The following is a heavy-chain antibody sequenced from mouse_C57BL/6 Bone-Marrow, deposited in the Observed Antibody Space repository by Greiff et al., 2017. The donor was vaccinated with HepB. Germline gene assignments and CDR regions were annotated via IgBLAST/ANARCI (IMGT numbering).Heavy chain of an antibody. V-gene: IGHV1-76*01. J-gene: IGHJ1*03. CDR3: ARGTTREYIDV. CDR2: IYPGSGNT. CDR1: GYTFTDYY. D-gene: IGHD3-3*01. Sequence: QVQLQQSGAELVRPGASVKLSCKASGYTFTDYYINWVKQRPGQGLEWIARIYPGSGNTYYNEKFKGKATLTAEKSSSTAYMQLSSLTSEDAAVSFCARGTTREYIDVWGTGTTVTVSS.